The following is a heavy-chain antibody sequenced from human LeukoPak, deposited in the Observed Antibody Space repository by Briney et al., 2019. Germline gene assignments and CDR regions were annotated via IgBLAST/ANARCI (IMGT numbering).Heavy chain of an antibody. J-gene: IGHJ4*02. V-gene: IGHV3-23*01. Sequence: GGSLRLSCAASGFTFRNYWMSWVRQAPGKGLEWVSAISGSGGSTYYADSVKGRFTISRDNSKNTLYLQMNSLRAEDTAVFYCAKDDYTFWSGYGYWGQGTLVTVSS. CDR3: AKDDYTFWSGYGY. CDR1: GFTFRNYW. CDR2: ISGSGGST. D-gene: IGHD3-3*01.